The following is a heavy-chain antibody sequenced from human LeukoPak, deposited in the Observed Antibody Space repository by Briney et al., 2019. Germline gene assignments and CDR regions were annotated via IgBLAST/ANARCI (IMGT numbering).Heavy chain of an antibody. CDR3: AKEYYYDSSGYLYYFDY. V-gene: IGHV3-30*18. D-gene: IGHD3-22*01. J-gene: IGHJ4*02. CDR1: GFTFSSYC. CDR2: ISYDGSNK. Sequence: GRSLRLSCAASGFTFSSYCMHWVRQAPGKGLEWVAVISYDGSNKYYADFVKGRFTISRDNSKNTLYLQMNSLRAEDTAVYYCAKEYYYDSSGYLYYFDYWGQGTLVTVSS.